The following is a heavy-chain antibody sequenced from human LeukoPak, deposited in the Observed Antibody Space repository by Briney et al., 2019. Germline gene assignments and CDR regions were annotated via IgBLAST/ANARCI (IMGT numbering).Heavy chain of an antibody. CDR3: ARASSVRGGSYHRATSYFDY. CDR2: INPSGGST. D-gene: IGHD2-15*01. Sequence: GASVKVSXKASGYTFTSYYMHWVRQAPGQGLEWMGIINPSGGSTSYAQKFQGRVTMTRDTSTSTVYMELSSLRSEDTAVYYCARASSVRGGSYHRATSYFDYWGQGILVTVSS. CDR1: GYTFTSYY. V-gene: IGHV1-46*01. J-gene: IGHJ4*02.